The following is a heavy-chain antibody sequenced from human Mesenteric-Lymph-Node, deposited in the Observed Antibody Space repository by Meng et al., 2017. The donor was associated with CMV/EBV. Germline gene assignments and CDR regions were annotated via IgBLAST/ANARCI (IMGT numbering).Heavy chain of an antibody. D-gene: IGHD3-9*01. CDR2: IRFDGRSK. V-gene: IGHV3-30*02. CDR1: GMSLNNYG. CDR3: AKGNALYFDWLSSFDY. J-gene: IGHJ4*02. Sequence: GGSLRLSCAASGMSLNNYGMHWVRQAPGKGLEWVAFIRFDGRSKYFADSVKGRFTISRDNSKNTLYLQMNSLRAEDTAVYYCAKGNALYFDWLSSFDYWGQGTLVTVSS.